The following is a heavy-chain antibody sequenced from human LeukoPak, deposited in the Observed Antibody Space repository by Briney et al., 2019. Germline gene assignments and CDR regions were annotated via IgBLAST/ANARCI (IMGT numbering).Heavy chain of an antibody. Sequence: GGSLRLSCAASGFTFDDYAMHWVRQAPGKGLEWVSGISWNSGSIDYADSVKGRFTISRDNAKNSLYLQMNSLRVEDTALHYCAKEYSIGYYYYYGMDVWGQGTTVTVSS. V-gene: IGHV3-9*01. CDR1: GFTFDDYA. CDR2: ISWNSGSI. CDR3: AKEYSIGYYYYYGMDV. D-gene: IGHD6-19*01. J-gene: IGHJ6*02.